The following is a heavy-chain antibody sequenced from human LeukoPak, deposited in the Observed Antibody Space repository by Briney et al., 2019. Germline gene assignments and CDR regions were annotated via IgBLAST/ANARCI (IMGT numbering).Heavy chain of an antibody. V-gene: IGHV3-23*01. J-gene: IGHJ4*02. CDR1: GFTFSSYA. D-gene: IGHD3-22*01. CDR2: ISGSGGST. CDR3: ARDRDDSSGYYYFSFDY. Sequence: PGGSLRLSCAASGFTFSSYAMSWVRQAPGKGLEWVSAISGSGGSTYYADSVKGRFTISRDNSKNTLYLQMNSLRAEDTAVYYCARDRDDSSGYYYFSFDYWGQGTLVTVSS.